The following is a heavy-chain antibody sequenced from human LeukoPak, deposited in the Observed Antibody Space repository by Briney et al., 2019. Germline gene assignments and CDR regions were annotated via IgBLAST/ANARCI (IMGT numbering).Heavy chain of an antibody. J-gene: IGHJ6*02. CDR2: IIPILGIA. CDR3: ARDPAFRSNYGMDV. Sequence: SVKVSCKASGGTFSSYAISLVRQAPGQGLEWMGRIIPILGIANYAQKFQGRVTITADKSTSTAYMELSSLRSEDTAVYYCARDPAFRSNYGMDVWGQGTTVTVSS. D-gene: IGHD2/OR15-2a*01. V-gene: IGHV1-69*04. CDR1: GGTFSSYA.